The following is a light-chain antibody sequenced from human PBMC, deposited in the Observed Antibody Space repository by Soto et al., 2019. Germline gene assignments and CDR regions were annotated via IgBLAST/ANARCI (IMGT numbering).Light chain of an antibody. CDR1: QSLSSNY. CDR2: GAS. J-gene: IGKJ4*01. Sequence: EIVLTQSPGTLSLSPGERATLSCRASQSLSSNYLAWYQQRPGQSPRLLVYGASSRATGIPDRFSGSGFGTDFALTISRLEPEDSAVYYCQQYNSWPLTFGGGTKVEIK. CDR3: QQYNSWPLT. V-gene: IGKV3-20*01.